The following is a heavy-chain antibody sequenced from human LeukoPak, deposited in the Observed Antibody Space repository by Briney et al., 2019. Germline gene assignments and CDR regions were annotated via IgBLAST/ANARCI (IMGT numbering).Heavy chain of an antibody. CDR2: INPNSGGT. J-gene: IGHJ4*02. V-gene: IGHV1-2*06. CDR1: GYTFTGYD. CDR3: AIARVTMIVVVTLRY. D-gene: IGHD3-22*01. Sequence: ASVKVSCKASGYTFTGYDMHWVRQAPGQGREWMGRINPNSGGTNYAQKFQGRVTMTRDTSISTAYMELSRLRSDDTAVYYCAIARVTMIVVVTLRYWGQGTLVTVSS.